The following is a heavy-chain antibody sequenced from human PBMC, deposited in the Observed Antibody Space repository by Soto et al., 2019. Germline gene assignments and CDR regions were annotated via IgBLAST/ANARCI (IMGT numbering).Heavy chain of an antibody. CDR1: GGSFSGYY. CDR2: INHSGST. J-gene: IGHJ6*03. D-gene: IGHD3-10*01. CDR3: ARIRWLTYYYGSGSYYNSPSHHYMDV. V-gene: IGHV4-34*01. Sequence: KASETLSLTCAVYGGSFSGYYWSWIRQPPGKGLEWIGEINHSGSTNYNPSLKSRVTISVDTSKNQFSLKLSSVTAADTAVYYCARIRWLTYYYGSGSYYNSPSHHYMDVWGKGTTVNVSS.